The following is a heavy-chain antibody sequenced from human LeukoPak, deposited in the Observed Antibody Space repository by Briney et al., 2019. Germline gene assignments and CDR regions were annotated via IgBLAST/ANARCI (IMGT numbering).Heavy chain of an antibody. J-gene: IGHJ4*02. D-gene: IGHD1-7*01. CDR3: ARAVTNYGNFDY. V-gene: IGHV3-33*01. Sequence: PGGSLRLSCAAFGFTFSSYGMHWVRQAPGKGLEWVAVIWYDGSNKYYADSVKGRFTISRDNSKNTLYLQMNSLRAEDTAVYYCARAVTNYGNFDYWGQGTLVTVSS. CDR1: GFTFSSYG. CDR2: IWYDGSNK.